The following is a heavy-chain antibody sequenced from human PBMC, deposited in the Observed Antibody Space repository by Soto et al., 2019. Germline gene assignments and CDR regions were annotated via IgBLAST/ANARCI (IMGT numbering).Heavy chain of an antibody. D-gene: IGHD3-22*01. CDR2: ISLDGTNK. V-gene: IGHV3-30-3*01. J-gene: IGHJ4*02. CDR1: GFTFSHYA. CDR3: AKAFYDSTGYKRGPIYFDC. Sequence: GGSLRLSCAASGFTFSHYAMHWVRQAPGKGLEWVAVISLDGTNKYYADSVQGRFTISRDNSKNTLYLQMNSLRADDTAVYYCAKAFYDSTGYKRGPIYFDCWGQGTLVTVSS.